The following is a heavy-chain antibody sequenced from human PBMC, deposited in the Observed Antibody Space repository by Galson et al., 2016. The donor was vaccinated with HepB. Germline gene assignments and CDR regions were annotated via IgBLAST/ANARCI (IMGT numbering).Heavy chain of an antibody. V-gene: IGHV3-30*18. J-gene: IGHJ4*02. Sequence: SLRLSCAASGFRFSDYGMHWVRQAPGKGLEWVAVISYDGSNAYYADPVKGRSTLSRDNSKATLFLEMHSLRVEDTAAYYCVKDWYVVVVPAAMVADYWGQGTLVTVSS. CDR2: ISYDGSNA. CDR1: GFRFSDYG. CDR3: VKDWYVVVVPAAMVADY. D-gene: IGHD2-2*01.